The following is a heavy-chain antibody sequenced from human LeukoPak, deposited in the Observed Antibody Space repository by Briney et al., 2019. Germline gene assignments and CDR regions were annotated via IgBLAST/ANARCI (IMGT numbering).Heavy chain of an antibody. V-gene: IGHV4-59*08. CDR1: GGSISSYC. CDR2: MYYSGST. CDR3: ARPQYSSGWHAFDI. J-gene: IGHJ3*02. Sequence: SETLSLTCTVSGGSISSYCWSWIRQPPGKGLEWIGYMYYSGSTNHNPSLNSRVTMPLDTSKNQFSLKLSSVTAADTAVYYCARPQYSSGWHAFDIWGQGTLVTVSS. D-gene: IGHD6-19*01.